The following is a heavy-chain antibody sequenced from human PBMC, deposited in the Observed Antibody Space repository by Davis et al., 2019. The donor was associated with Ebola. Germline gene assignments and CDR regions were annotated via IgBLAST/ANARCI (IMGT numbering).Heavy chain of an antibody. V-gene: IGHV3-74*01. CDR1: GFTFSSYW. CDR2: INSDGSST. D-gene: IGHD5-24*01. Sequence: PGGSLRLSCAASGFTFSSYWMHWVRHAPGKGLVWVSRINSDGSSTSYADSVKGRFTISRDNAKNTLYLQMNSLRAEDTAVYYCARSVEMATINYYYYGMDVWGQGTTVTVSS. J-gene: IGHJ6*02. CDR3: ARSVEMATINYYYYGMDV.